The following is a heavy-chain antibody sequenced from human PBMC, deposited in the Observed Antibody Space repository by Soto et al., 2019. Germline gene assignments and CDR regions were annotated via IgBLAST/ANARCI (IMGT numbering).Heavy chain of an antibody. J-gene: IGHJ5*02. V-gene: IGHV1-69*05. CDR2: IIPIFGTA. CDR3: ARSSGGNFGIIIEGTNWFAP. D-gene: IGHD1-26*01. CDR1: GVTFSSYA. Sequence: ASVKVSCKASGVTFSSYAISWVRQAPVQGLEWMGWIIPIFGTAYAQKFKGRVTLTRDTSASTVYMEVSSLTSEDTAMYYCARSSGGNFGIIIEGTNWFAPWGQGTLVTVSS.